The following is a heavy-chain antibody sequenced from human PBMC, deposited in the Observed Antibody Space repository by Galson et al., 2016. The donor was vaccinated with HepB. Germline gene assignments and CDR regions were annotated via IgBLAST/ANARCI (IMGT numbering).Heavy chain of an antibody. Sequence: TNYAQNFQGRIIFTADGSTSTAYMDLSRLTFEDTAVYYCARAGEWFDPWGQGTLVTVSS. D-gene: IGHD1-1*01. CDR3: ARAGEWFDP. J-gene: IGHJ5*02. V-gene: IGHV1-69*01. CDR2: T.